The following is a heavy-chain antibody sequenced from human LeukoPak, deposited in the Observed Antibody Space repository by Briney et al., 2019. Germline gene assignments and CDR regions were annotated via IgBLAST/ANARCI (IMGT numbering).Heavy chain of an antibody. D-gene: IGHD6-19*01. CDR1: GGTFSSYA. CDR2: IIPILGIA. CDR3: ARESVAGPDFDY. J-gene: IGHJ4*02. Sequence: ASVKVSCKASGGTFSSYAISWVRQAPGQGLEWMGRIIPILGIANYAQKFQGRVTITADKSTSTAYMELSSLRSEDTAVYYCARESVAGPDFDYWGQETLVTVSS. V-gene: IGHV1-69*04.